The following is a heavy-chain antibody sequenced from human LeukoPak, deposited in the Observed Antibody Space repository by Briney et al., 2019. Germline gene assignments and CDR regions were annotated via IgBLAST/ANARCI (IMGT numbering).Heavy chain of an antibody. Sequence: GGSLRLSCAASGFTFSSYNMNWVRQAPGKGLEWVSSISRYSTYIYYADSVKGRFTISRDNAKNSLYLQMNSLRPEDTAVYYCARGAQTTSYYDSSGNFDYWGQGTLVTVSS. CDR3: ARGAQTTSYYDSSGNFDY. V-gene: IGHV3-21*01. D-gene: IGHD3-22*01. CDR1: GFTFSSYN. J-gene: IGHJ4*02. CDR2: ISRYSTYI.